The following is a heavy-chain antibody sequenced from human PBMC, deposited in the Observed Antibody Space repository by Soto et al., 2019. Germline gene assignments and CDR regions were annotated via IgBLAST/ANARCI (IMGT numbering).Heavy chain of an antibody. D-gene: IGHD1-26*01. V-gene: IGHV1-18*01. CDR3: ARERTTTASSWFDS. CDR1: GYTFATYG. Sequence: QVQLVQSGPEVKKPGASVKVSCKASGYTFATYGVCWVRQAPGQGLEWMGWISPYTTNTNYAQKFRDRLTLTADTSTGTAYMELGSLTSDDTAIDYCARERTTTASSWFDSWGQGTLVTVSS. J-gene: IGHJ5*01. CDR2: ISPYTTNT.